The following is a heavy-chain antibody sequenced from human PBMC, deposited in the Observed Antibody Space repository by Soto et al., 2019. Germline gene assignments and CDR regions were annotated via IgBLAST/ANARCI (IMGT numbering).Heavy chain of an antibody. Sequence: EVQLVESGGVVVQPGGSLRLSCAASGFTFDDYTMHWVRQAPGKGLEWVSLISWDGGSTYYADSVKGPFTMSRDNSKNSLDRQINRLRTEDTALYYCAKDRVRGSASYYYCIDFCGRGTKVIVSS. D-gene: IGHD3-10*01. J-gene: IGHJ6*02. CDR1: GFTFDDYT. CDR2: ISWDGGST. V-gene: IGHV3-43*01. CDR3: AKDRVRGSASYYYCIDF.